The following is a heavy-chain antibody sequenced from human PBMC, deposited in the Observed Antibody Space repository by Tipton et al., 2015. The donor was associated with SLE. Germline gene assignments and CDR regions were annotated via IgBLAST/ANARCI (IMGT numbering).Heavy chain of an antibody. CDR2: INHSGST. J-gene: IGHJ5*02. CDR1: GGSFSGYY. V-gene: IGHV4-34*01. CDR3: APLPPPEGYGDYAFDDP. D-gene: IGHD4-17*01. Sequence: TLSLTCAVYGGSFSGYYWSWIRQPPGKGLEWIGEINHSGSTNYNPSLKSRVTISVDTSKNQFSLKLSSVTAADTAVYYCAPLPPPEGYGDYAFDDPWGQGTLVTVSS.